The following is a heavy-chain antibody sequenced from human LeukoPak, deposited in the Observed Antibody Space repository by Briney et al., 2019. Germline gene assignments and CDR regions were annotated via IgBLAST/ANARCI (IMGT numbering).Heavy chain of an antibody. CDR3: ASRKISGSSGWLEET. Sequence: GGSLRLSCAASGFTFSSYAMSGVRQAPGKGLEWVSAISGSGGSTYYADSVKGLFTISRDNSKNTLYLQMNSLRAEDTAVYYCASRKISGSSGWLEETWGQGTLVTVSS. J-gene: IGHJ4*02. D-gene: IGHD6-19*01. CDR1: GFTFSSYA. V-gene: IGHV3-23*01. CDR2: ISGSGGST.